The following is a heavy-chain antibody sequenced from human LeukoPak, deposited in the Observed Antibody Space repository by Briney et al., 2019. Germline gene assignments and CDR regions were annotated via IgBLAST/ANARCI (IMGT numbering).Heavy chain of an antibody. J-gene: IGHJ5*02. CDR3: ARDVGFGVDGYNYPFWFDP. Sequence: PGGSLRLSCAASGFTFSSYAMHWVRQAPGKGLEWVAVISYDGSNKYYADSVKGRFTISRDNSKNTLYLQMNSLRAEDTAVYYCARDVGFGVDGYNYPFWFDPWGQGTLVTVSS. CDR1: GFTFSSYA. CDR2: ISYDGSNK. V-gene: IGHV3-30-3*01. D-gene: IGHD5-24*01.